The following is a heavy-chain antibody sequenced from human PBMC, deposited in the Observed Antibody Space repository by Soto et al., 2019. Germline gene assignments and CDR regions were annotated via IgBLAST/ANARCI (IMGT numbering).Heavy chain of an antibody. J-gene: IGHJ4*02. CDR2: ISGSGGST. D-gene: IGHD3-10*01. V-gene: IGHV3-23*01. CDR1: GFTFSSYA. Sequence: EVQLLESGGGLVQPGGSLRLSCAASGFTFSSYAMSWVRQAPGKGLEWVSAISGSGGSTYYADSVKGRFTISRDNSKNTLYLQMNSLRAEDTAVYYCAKDPLLWFGELSAYDYWGQGTLVTVSS. CDR3: AKDPLLWFGELSAYDY.